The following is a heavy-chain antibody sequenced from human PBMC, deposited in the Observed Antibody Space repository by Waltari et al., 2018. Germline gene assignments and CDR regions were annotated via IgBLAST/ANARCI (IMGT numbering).Heavy chain of an antibody. D-gene: IGHD1-7*01. V-gene: IGHV3-7*01. Sequence: EVQLVESGGGLVQPGGSLRLSCAASGFTFSSYWMSWVRQAPGKGLEWVANIKQDGSEKYYVDSVKGRFTISRDNAKNSLYLQMNSLRAEDTAVYYCARVWYNWNYVFYFDYWGQGTLVTVSS. CDR2: IKQDGSEK. CDR1: GFTFSSYW. CDR3: ARVWYNWNYVFYFDY. J-gene: IGHJ4*02.